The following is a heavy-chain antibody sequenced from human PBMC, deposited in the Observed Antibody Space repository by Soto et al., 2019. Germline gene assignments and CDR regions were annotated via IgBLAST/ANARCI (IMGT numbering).Heavy chain of an antibody. CDR1: GGTFSSYA. Sequence: QVQLVQSGAEVKKPGSSVKVSCKASGGTFSSYAISWVRQAPGQGLEWMGGIIPIFGTANYAQKFQGRVTITADEATSTAYMALSSLRSEDTAVYYCATLVYPDGDYRPRFDYWGQGTLVTVSS. D-gene: IGHD4-17*01. CDR2: IIPIFGTA. CDR3: ATLVYPDGDYRPRFDY. J-gene: IGHJ4*02. V-gene: IGHV1-69*01.